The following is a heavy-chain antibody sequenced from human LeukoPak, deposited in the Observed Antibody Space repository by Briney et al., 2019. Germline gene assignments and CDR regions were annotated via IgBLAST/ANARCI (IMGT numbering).Heavy chain of an antibody. CDR1: GGSFSGYY. V-gene: IGHV4-34*01. Sequence: SETLSLTCAVYGGSFSGYYWSWIRQPPGKGLEWIGEINHSGSTNYNPSLKSRVTISVDTSKNQSSLKLSSVTAADTAVYYCARPKNDAFDIWGQGTMVTVSS. J-gene: IGHJ3*02. CDR2: INHSGST. CDR3: ARPKNDAFDI.